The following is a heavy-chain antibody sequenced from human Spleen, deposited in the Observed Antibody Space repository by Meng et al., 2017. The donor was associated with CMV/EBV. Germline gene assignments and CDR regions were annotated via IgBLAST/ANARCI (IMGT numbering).Heavy chain of an antibody. CDR2: IKQDGSEK. Sequence: GESLKISCAASGFTVSSNYMGWVRQAPGKGRGWVANIKQDGSEKYYVDSVKGRFTISRDNAKNSLYLQMNSLRAEDTAVYYCAREVIAAAALDYWGQGTLVTVSS. D-gene: IGHD6-13*01. J-gene: IGHJ4*02. CDR1: GFTVSSNY. CDR3: AREVIAAAALDY. V-gene: IGHV3-7*01.